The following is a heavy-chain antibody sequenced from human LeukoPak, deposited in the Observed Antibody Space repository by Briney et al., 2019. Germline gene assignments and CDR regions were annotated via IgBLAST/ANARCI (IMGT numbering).Heavy chain of an antibody. CDR1: GFTFSSYS. J-gene: IGHJ4*02. V-gene: IGHV3-21*01. Sequence: GGSLRLSCAASGFTFSSYSMNWVRQAPGKGLEWVSSISSSSSYIYYADSVKGRFTISRDNSKNTLYLQMNSLRTEDTAVYYCARRDNFDYWGQGTLVTVSS. CDR3: ARRDNFDY. D-gene: IGHD2-15*01. CDR2: ISSSSSYI.